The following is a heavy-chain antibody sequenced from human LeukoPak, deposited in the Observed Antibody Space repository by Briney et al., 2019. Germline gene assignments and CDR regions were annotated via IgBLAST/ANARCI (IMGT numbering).Heavy chain of an antibody. Sequence: PSETLSLTCTVSGGSISDYYWSWIRQPPGKGLEWIGYIYHSGSTYYNPSLKSRVTISVDRSKNQFSLKLSSVTAADTAVYYCARGPGYCSSTSCYTFYMDVWGKGTTVTVSS. V-gene: IGHV4-59*12. CDR2: IYHSGST. J-gene: IGHJ6*03. D-gene: IGHD2-2*02. CDR3: ARGPGYCSSTSCYTFYMDV. CDR1: GGSISDYY.